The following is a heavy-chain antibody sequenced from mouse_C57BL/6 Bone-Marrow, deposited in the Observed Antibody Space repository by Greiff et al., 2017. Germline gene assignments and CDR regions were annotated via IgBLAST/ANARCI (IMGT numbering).Heavy chain of an antibody. J-gene: IGHJ1*03. D-gene: IGHD1-1*01. CDR2: IYPRDGST. CDR3: ARDYGSSYWYFDV. Sequence: QVQLKQSGPELVKPGASVKLSCKASGYTFTSYDINWVKQRPGQGLERIGWIYPRDGSTKYNEKFKGKATLTVDTSSSTAYMELHSLTSEDSAVYFCARDYGSSYWYFDVWGTGTTVTVSS. V-gene: IGHV1-85*01. CDR1: GYTFTSYD.